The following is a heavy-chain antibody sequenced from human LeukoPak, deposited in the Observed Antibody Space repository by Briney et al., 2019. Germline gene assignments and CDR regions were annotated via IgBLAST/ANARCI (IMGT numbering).Heavy chain of an antibody. D-gene: IGHD3-9*01. J-gene: IGHJ4*02. CDR2: ISAYNGNT. CDR1: GYTFTSYG. Sequence: ASVKVSCKASGYTFTSYGISWVRQAPGQGLECMGWISAYNGNTNYAQKLQGRVTMTTDTSTSTAYMELRSLRSDDTAVYYCATGPYYDILTGYYGLDYWGQGTLVTVSS. CDR3: ATGPYYDILTGYYGLDY. V-gene: IGHV1-18*01.